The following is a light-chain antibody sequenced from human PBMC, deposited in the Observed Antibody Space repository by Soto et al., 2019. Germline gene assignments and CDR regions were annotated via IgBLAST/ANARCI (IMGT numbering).Light chain of an antibody. V-gene: IGLV1-40*01. Sequence: QAVVTQPPPVSGAPGQRVTISCTGSSSNIGAGYDVHWYQQLPGTAPELLIFGDSNRPSGVPDRFSGSQSGTSASLAITGLQPEDEADYYCQSYDSSLSGVVFGGGTKLTVL. J-gene: IGLJ2*01. CDR2: GDS. CDR1: SSNIGAGYD. CDR3: QSYDSSLSGVV.